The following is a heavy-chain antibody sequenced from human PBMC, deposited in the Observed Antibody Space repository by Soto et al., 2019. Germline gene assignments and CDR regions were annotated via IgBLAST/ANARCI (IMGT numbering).Heavy chain of an antibody. CDR3: ARSFDYLDSSGSPGHTDY. V-gene: IGHV1-8*01. D-gene: IGHD3-22*01. J-gene: IGHJ4*02. Sequence: ASVKVSCKASGYTFTNYDINWVRQATGQGLEWMGWMNPNSGNRGSAQKFQGRLTMTRNTSISTVCMELSSLRSEDTAVYYCARSFDYLDSSGSPGHTDYWGQGTLVTVSS. CDR1: GYTFTNYD. CDR2: MNPNSGNR.